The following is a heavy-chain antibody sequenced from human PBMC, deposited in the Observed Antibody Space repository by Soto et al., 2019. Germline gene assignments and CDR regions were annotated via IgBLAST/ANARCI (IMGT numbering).Heavy chain of an antibody. J-gene: IGHJ4*02. CDR2: IIPIFGTA. V-gene: IGHV1-69*06. D-gene: IGHD1-7*01. CDR1: GGTFSTYA. CDR3: ARVRKTNRPVPPYDFDY. Sequence: QVQLVQSGAEVKKPGSSVKVSCKASGGTFSTYAISWVRQAPGQGLEWMAEIIPIFGTATYAQRFRGRVTITADTSTTTAYMEMGGLRSEDTAVYYCARVRKTNRPVPPYDFDYWGQGALVTVSS.